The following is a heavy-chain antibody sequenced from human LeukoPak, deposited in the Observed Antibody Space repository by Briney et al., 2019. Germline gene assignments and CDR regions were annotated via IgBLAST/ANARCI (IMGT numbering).Heavy chain of an antibody. V-gene: IGHV4-34*01. Sequence: PSETLSLTCAVYGGSFSGYYWSWIRQPPGKGLEWIGEINHSGSTNYNPSLKSRVTISVDTSKNRFSLKLSSVTAADTAVYYCARGHVGGNAFDIWGQGTMVTVSS. D-gene: IGHD3-16*01. CDR2: INHSGST. CDR3: ARGHVGGNAFDI. CDR1: GGSFSGYY. J-gene: IGHJ3*02.